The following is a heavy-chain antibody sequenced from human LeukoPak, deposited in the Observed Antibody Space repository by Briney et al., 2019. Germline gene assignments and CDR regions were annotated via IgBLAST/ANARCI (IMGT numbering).Heavy chain of an antibody. CDR2: IIPIFGTA. Sequence: ASVKVSCKASGGTFSSYAISWVRQAPGQGLGWMGGIIPIFGTANYAQKFQGRVTITTDESTSTAYMELSSLRSEDTAVYYCARDFYRDYGGKGHAFDIWGQGTMVTVSS. D-gene: IGHD4-23*01. J-gene: IGHJ3*02. V-gene: IGHV1-69*05. CDR3: ARDFYRDYGGKGHAFDI. CDR1: GGTFSSYA.